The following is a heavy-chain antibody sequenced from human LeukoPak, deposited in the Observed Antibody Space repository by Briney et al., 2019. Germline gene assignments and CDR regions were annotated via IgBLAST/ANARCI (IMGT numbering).Heavy chain of an antibody. D-gene: IGHD2-15*01. CDR2: FSGSVDTT. J-gene: IGHJ4*02. CDR1: GFTFTTYA. Sequence: GGSLRLSCAASGFTFTTYAMSWVRQTPGKGLEWVSTFSGSVDTTYHADSVKGRFTISRDNSKNTVYLQMNSLRAEDTAVYYCAKASAGTCSGARCYYFDSRGQGTPVTVSS. V-gene: IGHV3-23*01. CDR3: AKASAGTCSGARCYYFDS.